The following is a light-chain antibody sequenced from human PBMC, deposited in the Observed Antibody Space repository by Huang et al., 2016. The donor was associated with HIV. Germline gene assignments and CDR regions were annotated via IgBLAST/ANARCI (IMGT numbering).Light chain of an antibody. V-gene: IGKV1-9*01. CDR1: QDIISY. CDR3: LQLNTYPGT. Sequence: IQLTQSPSSLSASVGDRVTITCRASQDIISYLAWYQQKPGKAPKLPIYAASTLESGVPSRFSGSGSGTDFTLTINNLQPEDFATYYCLQLNTYPGTFGPGTNVDV. CDR2: AAS. J-gene: IGKJ3*01.